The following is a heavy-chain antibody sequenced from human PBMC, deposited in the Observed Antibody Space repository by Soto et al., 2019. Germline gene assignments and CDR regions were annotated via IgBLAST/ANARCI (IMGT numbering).Heavy chain of an antibody. V-gene: IGHV3-21*01. CDR3: ARSYSSGSYYYGMDV. J-gene: IGHJ6*02. CDR1: GFTFSSYS. D-gene: IGHD6-25*01. CDR2: ISISSSYI. Sequence: GGSLRLSCAASGFTFSSYSMNWVGQAPGKGLEWVSSISISSSYIYYADSVKGRFTISRDNAKNSLYLQMNSLRAEDTAVYYCARSYSSGSYYYGMDVWGQGTTVTVSS.